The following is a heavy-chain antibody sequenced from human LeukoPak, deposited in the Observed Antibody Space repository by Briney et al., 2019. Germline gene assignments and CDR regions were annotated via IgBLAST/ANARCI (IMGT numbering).Heavy chain of an antibody. D-gene: IGHD6-13*01. V-gene: IGHV3-23*01. CDR3: AKAHPDTYSSSWYAHFDY. J-gene: IGHJ4*02. Sequence: GGSLRLSCAASGFTVSSNYMSWVRQAPGKGLEWVSAISGSGGSTYYADSVKGRFTISRDNSKNTLYLQMNSLRAEDTAVYYCAKAHPDTYSSSWYAHFDYWGQGTLVTVSS. CDR1: GFTVSSNY. CDR2: ISGSGGST.